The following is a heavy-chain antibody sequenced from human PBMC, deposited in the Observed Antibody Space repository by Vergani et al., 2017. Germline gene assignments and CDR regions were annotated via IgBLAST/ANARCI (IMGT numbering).Heavy chain of an antibody. Sequence: QVQLQESGPGLVKPSETLSLTCTVSGGSISSYYWSWIRQPAGKGLEWIGRIYTSGSTNYNPSLKSRITMSVDTSKNQFSLKLSSVTAADTAVYYCARLGPNVVVSLGDAFDIWGQGTMVTVSS. CDR2: IYTSGST. J-gene: IGHJ3*02. CDR3: ARLGPNVVVSLGDAFDI. D-gene: IGHD2-21*01. CDR1: GGSISSYY. V-gene: IGHV4-4*07.